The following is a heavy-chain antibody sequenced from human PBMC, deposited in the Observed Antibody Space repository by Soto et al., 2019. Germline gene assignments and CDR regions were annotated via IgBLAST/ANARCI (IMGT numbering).Heavy chain of an antibody. J-gene: IGHJ4*02. Sequence: RGESLKISCKGSGYSFTSYWIGWVRQMPGKGLEWMGIIYPGDSDTRYSPSFQGQVTISADKSISTAYLQWSSLKASGTAMYYCARHRTYCSSTSCYTTHYFDYWGQGTLVTVSS. CDR1: GYSFTSYW. CDR2: IYPGDSDT. CDR3: ARHRTYCSSTSCYTTHYFDY. V-gene: IGHV5-51*01. D-gene: IGHD2-2*02.